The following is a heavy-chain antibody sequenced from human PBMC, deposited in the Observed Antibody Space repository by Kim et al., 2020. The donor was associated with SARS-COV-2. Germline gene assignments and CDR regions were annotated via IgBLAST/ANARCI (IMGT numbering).Heavy chain of an antibody. V-gene: IGHV3-11*01. CDR3: ARADYDFWSGYRAFDY. J-gene: IGHJ4*02. CDR2: ISSSGSTI. D-gene: IGHD3-3*01. Sequence: GGSLRLSCAASGFTFSDYYMSWIRRAPGKGLEWVSYISSSGSTIYYADSVKGRFTISRDNAKNSLYLQMNSLRAEDTAVYYCARADYDFWSGYRAFDYWGQGTLVTVSS. CDR1: GFTFSDYY.